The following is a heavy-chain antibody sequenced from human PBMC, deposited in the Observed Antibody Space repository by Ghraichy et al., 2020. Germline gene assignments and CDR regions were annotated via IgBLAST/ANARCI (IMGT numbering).Heavy chain of an antibody. V-gene: IGHV1-18*01. CDR2: INTNNGNA. D-gene: IGHD1-7*01. Sequence: ASVKVSCKTSGYTFTSYGISWVRQATGQGLEWVGWINTNNGNAHYAQKFQGRVTMTRDTSASTAYMELRSLRSDDTAVYYCARDWDYSWFDPWGQGTLVTVSA. CDR3: ARDWDYSWFDP. CDR1: GYTFTSYG. J-gene: IGHJ5*02.